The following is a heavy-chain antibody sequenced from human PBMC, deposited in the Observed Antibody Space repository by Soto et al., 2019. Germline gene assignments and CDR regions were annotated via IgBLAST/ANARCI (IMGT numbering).Heavy chain of an antibody. J-gene: IGHJ4*02. V-gene: IGHV4-39*02. CDR1: GDSISSRSYY. CDR2: IYYSGST. CDR3: ARERGGYGLFDS. D-gene: IGHD5-18*01. Sequence: SETLSLTCTVTGDSISSRSYYWGWILQPPGKGLEWIGSIYYSGSTYNNPSLRSRVSMSIDTSKDQFSLKLKSVTAADTAVYYCARERGGYGLFDSWGQGTLVTVS.